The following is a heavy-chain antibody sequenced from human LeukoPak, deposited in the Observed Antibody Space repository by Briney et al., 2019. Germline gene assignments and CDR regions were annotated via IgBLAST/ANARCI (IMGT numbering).Heavy chain of an antibody. D-gene: IGHD6-13*01. V-gene: IGHV4-34*01. J-gene: IGHJ4*02. CDR2: INHSGST. CDR1: GGSFSGYY. Sequence: SETLSLTCAVYGGSFSGYYWSWIRQPPGKGLEWIGEINHSGSTNYNPSLKSRVTISVDTSKNQFSLKLSSVTAADTAVYYCASFTRYSSSWHRRTYYFDYWGQGTLVTISS. CDR3: ASFTRYSSSWHRRTYYFDY.